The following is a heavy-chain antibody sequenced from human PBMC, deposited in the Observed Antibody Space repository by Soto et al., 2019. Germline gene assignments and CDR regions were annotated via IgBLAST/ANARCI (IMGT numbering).Heavy chain of an antibody. V-gene: IGHV3-74*01. CDR2: IDTDGSMT. J-gene: IGHJ4*02. Sequence: GGSLRLSCAASGFTFSSYWMHWVRQVPGKGMEWVSKIDTDGSMTDYADSVKGRFTVSRDNAKNSLYLQMNSLRVEDTAVYHCASLSAPVDYWGQGTLVTAPQ. CDR3: ASLSAPVDY. CDR1: GFTFSSYW. D-gene: IGHD2-2*01.